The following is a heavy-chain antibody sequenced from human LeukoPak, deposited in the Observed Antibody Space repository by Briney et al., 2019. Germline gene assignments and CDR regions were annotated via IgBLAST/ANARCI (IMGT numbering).Heavy chain of an antibody. CDR2: IYYSGST. CDR1: GGPISSYY. Sequence: SETLSLTCTVSGGPISSYYWGWIRQPPGKGLEWIGSIYYSGSTYYNPSLKSRVTISVDTSKNQFSLKLRSVTAADTAVYYCARDYGDIPPDWYYDLWGRGTLVTVSS. D-gene: IGHD4-17*01. CDR3: ARDYGDIPPDWYYDL. V-gene: IGHV4-39*07. J-gene: IGHJ2*01.